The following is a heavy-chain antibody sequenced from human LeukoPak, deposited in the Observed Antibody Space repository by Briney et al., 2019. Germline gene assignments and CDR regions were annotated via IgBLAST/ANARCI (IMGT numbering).Heavy chain of an antibody. CDR2: ISRGGNSI. CDR1: GFTFSTYW. CDR3: ARDQYLDY. V-gene: IGHV3-21*04. Sequence: GGSLRLSCAASGFTFSTYWMNWLRQAPGKGLEWVSSISRGGNSIYYAESVKGRFTISRDNAKNSLYLQMNSLRAEDTAVYYCARDQYLDYRGQGILVTVSS. J-gene: IGHJ4*02.